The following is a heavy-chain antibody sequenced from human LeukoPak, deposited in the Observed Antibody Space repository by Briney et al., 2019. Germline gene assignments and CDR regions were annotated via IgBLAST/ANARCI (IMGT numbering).Heavy chain of an antibody. J-gene: IGHJ5*02. V-gene: IGHV1-46*01. Sequence: ASVKVSCKASGYTFGTHWMHWVRQAPGQGLEWMGLINPTGGSTGYAQKFQGRVTMTRDMSTSTDYMELSSLRSEDTAIYYCARDNSVGDNAWWFDPWGQGTLVTVSS. D-gene: IGHD1-26*01. CDR2: INPTGGST. CDR1: GYTFGTHW. CDR3: ARDNSVGDNAWWFDP.